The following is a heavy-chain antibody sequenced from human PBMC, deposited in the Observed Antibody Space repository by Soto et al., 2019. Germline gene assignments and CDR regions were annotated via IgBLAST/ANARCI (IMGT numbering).Heavy chain of an antibody. CDR3: TRRASSSFYHFDF. J-gene: IGHJ4*02. CDR1: GDSVSSKSAA. CDR2: TYYRSKWST. V-gene: IGHV6-1*01. Sequence: PSQTLSLTCAISGDSVSSKSAAWNWIRQSPSRGLEWLGRTYYRSKWSTDYAVSVKSRITINSDTSKNQFSLQLNSVTPEDSAMYFCTRRASSSFYHFDFWGQGALVTVSS. D-gene: IGHD2-2*01.